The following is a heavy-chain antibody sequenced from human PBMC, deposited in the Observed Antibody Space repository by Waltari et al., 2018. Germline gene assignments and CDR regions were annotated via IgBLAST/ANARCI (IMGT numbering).Heavy chain of an antibody. V-gene: IGHV1-2*02. CDR1: GYTFTGYY. CDR2: INPNSGGT. Sequence: QVQLVQSGAEVKQPGASVKVSCTASGYTFTGYYMHWVRQAPGQGLEWMRWINPNSGGTKYAPTFQGRITMIRDTSISTGYRELCRLRSDDTGVYYWARDSESGKGATKQFDYWGQGTLVTVSA. J-gene: IGHJ4*02. CDR3: ARDSESGKGATKQFDY. D-gene: IGHD1-26*01.